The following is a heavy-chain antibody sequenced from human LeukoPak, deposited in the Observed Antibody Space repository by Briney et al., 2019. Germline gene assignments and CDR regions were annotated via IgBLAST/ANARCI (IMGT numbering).Heavy chain of an antibody. CDR1: GFTFDDYG. CDR2: INWNGGST. J-gene: IGHJ4*02. V-gene: IGHV3-20*04. D-gene: IGHD4-17*01. CDR3: ARGKRTTVTFSGEFDY. Sequence: PGGSLRLSCAASGFTFDDYGMSWVRQAPGKGLEWVSGINWNGGSTGYADSVKGRFTISRDNAKNSLYLQMNSLRAEDTALYYCARGKRTTVTFSGEFDYWGQGTLVTVSS.